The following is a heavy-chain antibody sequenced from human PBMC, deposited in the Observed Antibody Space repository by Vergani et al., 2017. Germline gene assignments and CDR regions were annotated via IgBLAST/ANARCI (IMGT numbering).Heavy chain of an antibody. D-gene: IGHD3-10*01. CDR2: ISSGGGDI. Sequence: EVQLLESGGGLVQPGGSRRLSCAGAGFTFDTYTMAYVRQAPGKGLEWVATISSGGGDIFYADSVKGRFTISRDKSKNTLFLQMNSLKDEDTAVYYCTTAWGLYYLRGEYFQYWGQGTLVSVSS. CDR1: GFTFDTYT. V-gene: IGHV3-23*01. CDR3: TTAWGLYYLRGEYFQY. J-gene: IGHJ1*01.